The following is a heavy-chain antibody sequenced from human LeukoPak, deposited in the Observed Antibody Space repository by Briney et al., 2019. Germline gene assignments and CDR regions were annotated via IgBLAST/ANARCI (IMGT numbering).Heavy chain of an antibody. D-gene: IGHD2/OR15-2a*01. Sequence: GGSLRLSCAASGFTFSSYAMSWVRQAPGKGLEWASAISGSGGSTYYADSVKGRFTISRDNSKNTLYLQMNSLRAEDTAVYYCASHRLLLLLGYWGQGTLVTVSS. V-gene: IGHV3-23*01. CDR2: ISGSGGST. CDR1: GFTFSSYA. CDR3: ASHRLLLLLGY. J-gene: IGHJ4*02.